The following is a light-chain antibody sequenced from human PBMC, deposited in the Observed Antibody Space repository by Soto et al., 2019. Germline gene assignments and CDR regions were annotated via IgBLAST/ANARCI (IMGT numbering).Light chain of an antibody. V-gene: IGKV1-5*01. Sequence: DIQMTQSPSTLSAYVGDRVTITCRASQSISSWFAWYQQKPGKAPKLLIYDASSFESGVPSRFSGSGSGTEFTLTISSLQPDDFATYYCQQYNSYPCTVGQGTKVEIK. CDR2: DAS. J-gene: IGKJ1*01. CDR3: QQYNSYPCT. CDR1: QSISSW.